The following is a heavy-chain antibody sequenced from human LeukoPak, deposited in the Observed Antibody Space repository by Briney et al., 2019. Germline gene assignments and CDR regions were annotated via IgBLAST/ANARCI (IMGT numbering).Heavy chain of an antibody. J-gene: IGHJ4*02. V-gene: IGHV1-2*04. Sequence: ASVKVSCKASGYTFTSYGITWVRQAPGQGLEWMGWINPNSGGTNYAQKFQGWVTMTRDTSISTAYMELSRLRSDDTAVYYCARDSHQGGYCSGGSCYSPFDYWGQGTLITVSS. CDR3: ARDSHQGGYCSGGSCYSPFDY. CDR2: INPNSGGT. D-gene: IGHD2-15*01. CDR1: GYTFTSYG.